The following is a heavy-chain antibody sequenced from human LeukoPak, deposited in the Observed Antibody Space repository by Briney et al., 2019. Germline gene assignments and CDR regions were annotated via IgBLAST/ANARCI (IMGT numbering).Heavy chain of an antibody. D-gene: IGHD3-9*01. CDR2: ITNSGENT. V-gene: IGHV3-21*01. CDR1: GFSFPYG. Sequence: GGSLRLSCEASGFSFPYGMSWVRQAPGKGLEWVSGITNSGENTYYADSVKGRFTISRDNAKNSLYLQMNSLRAEDTAVYYCARGILTGYYAGFWYWGQGTLVTVSS. J-gene: IGHJ4*02. CDR3: ARGILTGYYAGFWY.